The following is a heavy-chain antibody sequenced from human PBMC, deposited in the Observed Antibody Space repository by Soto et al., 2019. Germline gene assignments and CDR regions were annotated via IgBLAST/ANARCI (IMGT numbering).Heavy chain of an antibody. Sequence: QVQLVESGGGVVQPGRSLRLSCAASGFTFSSYAMHWVRQAPGKGLERVAVISYDGSNKYYADSVKGRFTISRDNSKNTLYLQMNSLRAEDTAVYYCARAGGAFDIWGQGTMVTVSS. D-gene: IGHD3-10*01. CDR1: GFTFSSYA. J-gene: IGHJ3*02. CDR2: ISYDGSNK. CDR3: ARAGGAFDI. V-gene: IGHV3-30-3*01.